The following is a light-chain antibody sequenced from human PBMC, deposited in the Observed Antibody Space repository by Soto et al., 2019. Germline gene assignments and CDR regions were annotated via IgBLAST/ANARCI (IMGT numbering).Light chain of an antibody. CDR3: QQRSSWPVLT. CDR1: QSVTNY. J-gene: IGKJ4*01. V-gene: IGKV3-11*01. CDR2: DAS. Sequence: EIVLTQSPATLSLSPGDRATLSCRASQSVTNYLAWYQQRPGQAPRLLIYDASNRATGIPDRFSGSGSGTGFPLTISSLEPEDFAVYYCQQRSSWPVLTFGGGTRVEIK.